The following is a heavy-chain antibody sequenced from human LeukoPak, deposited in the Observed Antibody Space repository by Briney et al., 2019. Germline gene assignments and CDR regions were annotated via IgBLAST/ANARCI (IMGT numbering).Heavy chain of an antibody. CDR2: ISSSGSTI. J-gene: IGHJ4*02. D-gene: IGHD2-15*01. CDR1: GFTFSDYY. V-gene: IGHV3-11*04. CDR3: ASIYCSGGSCYSAPFDY. Sequence: GGSLRLSCAASGFTFSDYYMSWLRQAPGKGLEWVSYISSSGSTIYYADSVKGRFTISRDNAKNSLYLQMNSLRAEDTAVYYCASIYCSGGSCYSAPFDYWGQGTLVTVSS.